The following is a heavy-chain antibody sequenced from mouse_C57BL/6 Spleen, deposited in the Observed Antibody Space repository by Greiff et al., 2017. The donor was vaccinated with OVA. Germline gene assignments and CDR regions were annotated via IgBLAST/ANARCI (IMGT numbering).Heavy chain of an antibody. CDR2: IWSGGST. J-gene: IGHJ3*01. CDR1: GFSLTSYG. V-gene: IGHV2-2*01. CDR3: AREGFITTVVAPFAY. Sequence: QVQLKESGPGLVQPSQSLSITCTVSGFSLTSYGVHWVRQSPGKGLEWLGVIWSGGSTDYNAAFISRLSISKDNSKSQVFFNMNSLQADDTAIYYCAREGFITTVVAPFAYWGQGTLVTVSA. D-gene: IGHD1-1*01.